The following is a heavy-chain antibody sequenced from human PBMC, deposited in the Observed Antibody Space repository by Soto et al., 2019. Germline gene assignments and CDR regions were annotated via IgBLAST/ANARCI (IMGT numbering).Heavy chain of an antibody. Sequence: QVQLRESGPGLVRPSETLSLTCTVSGGSISDYYWSWIRQPPGKGLEWIGHVFYAGSTNYNPSLGSRATISADSESPVSLTMTSLTPADTGVYFCAGGRQSGGYDDTTFDHWGPGTLVAVSS. CDR1: GGSISDYY. CDR2: VFYAGST. CDR3: AGGRQSGGYDDTTFDH. V-gene: IGHV4-59*01. D-gene: IGHD2-8*02. J-gene: IGHJ4*02.